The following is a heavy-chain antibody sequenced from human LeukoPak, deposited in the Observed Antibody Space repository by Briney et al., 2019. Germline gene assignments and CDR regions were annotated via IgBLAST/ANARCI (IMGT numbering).Heavy chain of an antibody. CDR2: ISGSGDTT. D-gene: IGHD1-26*01. Sequence: PGGSLRLSCAASGFTFSSYGMSWVRQAPGKGLEWVSTISGSGDTTYYADSVKGRFTISRDNSKNTLYLQMNSLRAEDTAVYYCGKDSKIVGATFRSYHYMDVWGKGTAVTVSS. J-gene: IGHJ6*03. V-gene: IGHV3-23*01. CDR1: GFTFSSYG. CDR3: GKDSKIVGATFRSYHYMDV.